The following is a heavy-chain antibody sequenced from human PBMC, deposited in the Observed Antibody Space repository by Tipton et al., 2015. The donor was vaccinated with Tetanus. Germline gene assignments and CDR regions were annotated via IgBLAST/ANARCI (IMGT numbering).Heavy chain of an antibody. CDR1: GGSIRSGDYQ. CDR3: ARGWSECSSWSCSPFDS. CDR2: ISDSGRT. Sequence: TLSLTCTVSGGSIRSGDYQWDWIRQPPGKGLEWLAYISDSGRTNSNYSLKSRITISRDTSKNQFSLRLTSVTAADTAVYYCARGWSECSSWSCSPFDSWGQGTLVTVSS. D-gene: IGHD2-2*01. V-gene: IGHV4-61*08. J-gene: IGHJ4*02.